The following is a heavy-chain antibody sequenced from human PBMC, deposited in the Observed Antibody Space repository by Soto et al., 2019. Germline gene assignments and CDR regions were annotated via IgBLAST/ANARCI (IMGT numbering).Heavy chain of an antibody. CDR1: GYTFTNYG. CDR2: ISAYNGYT. V-gene: IGHV1-18*01. J-gene: IGHJ1*01. Sequence: ASVKVSCKASGYTFTNYGISWVRQAPGQGLEWMGWISAYNGYTNYAQKLQGRVTMTTESSTSTAYMELRSLRSDDTGVYYCARDYGVHGDYSGEFQFWGQGTLVTVSS. D-gene: IGHD4-17*01. CDR3: ARDYGVHGDYSGEFQF.